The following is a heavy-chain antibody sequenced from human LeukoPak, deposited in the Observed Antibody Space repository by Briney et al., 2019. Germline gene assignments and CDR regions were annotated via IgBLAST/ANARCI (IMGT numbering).Heavy chain of an antibody. V-gene: IGHV4-59*01. CDR3: ARGDYSSSSYYYYYMDV. Sequence: SETLSLTCTVSGGSISSYYWSWIREPPGKGLEWIGDIYYSGGTNYNPSLKSRVTISVDTSKNQFSLKLSSVTTADTAVYSCARGDYSSSSYYYYYMDVWGKGTTVTVSS. D-gene: IGHD6-6*01. J-gene: IGHJ6*03. CDR2: IYYSGGT. CDR1: GGSISSYY.